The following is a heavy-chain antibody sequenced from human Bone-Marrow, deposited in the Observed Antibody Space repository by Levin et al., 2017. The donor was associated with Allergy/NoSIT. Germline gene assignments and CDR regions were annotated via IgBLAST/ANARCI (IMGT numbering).Heavy chain of an antibody. Sequence: GESLKISCAASGFAFSRSTMNWVRQAPGKGLEWVSSISSNGASIYYANSLEGRFTISRDNAQNSVDLHISSLRAEDTALYYCATTGSYSTLDHWGQGTQVTVSS. D-gene: IGHD1-26*01. V-gene: IGHV3-21*06. CDR1: GFAFSRST. J-gene: IGHJ4*02. CDR3: ATTGSYSTLDH. CDR2: ISSNGASI.